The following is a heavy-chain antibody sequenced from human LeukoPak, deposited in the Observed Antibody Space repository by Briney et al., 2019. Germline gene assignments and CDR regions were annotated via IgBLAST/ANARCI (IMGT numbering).Heavy chain of an antibody. V-gene: IGHV3-53*01. CDR3: SRGADHNWGSYYFDC. CDR1: GFSVSTNYY. D-gene: IGHD7-27*01. J-gene: IGHJ4*02. Sequence: RGSLRLSCTASGFSVSTNYYMSWVRQAPGKGLEWVSVIYRDGETYYADSVKGRFTISRDNSENTLYIQMNSLRADDTAVYFCSRGADHNWGSYYFDCWGQGTLVTVSS. CDR2: IYRDGET.